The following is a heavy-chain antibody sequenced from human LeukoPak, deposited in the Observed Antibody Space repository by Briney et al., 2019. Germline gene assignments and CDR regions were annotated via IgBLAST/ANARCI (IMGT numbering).Heavy chain of an antibody. Sequence: PSETLSLTCAVSGGSISSGGYSWSWLRQPPGKGLEWIGYIYHSGSTYYNPSLKSRVTISVDRSKNQFSLKLSSVTAADTAVYYCARSDSSGYLAYWGQGTLVTVSS. CDR2: IYHSGST. CDR3: ARSDSSGYLAY. J-gene: IGHJ4*02. D-gene: IGHD3-22*01. CDR1: GGSISSGGYS. V-gene: IGHV4-30-2*01.